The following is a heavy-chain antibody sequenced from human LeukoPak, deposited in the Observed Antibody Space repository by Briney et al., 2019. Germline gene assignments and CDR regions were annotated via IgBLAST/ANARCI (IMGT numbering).Heavy chain of an antibody. D-gene: IGHD3-16*02. Sequence: GRSLRLSCTASGFTFGDYAMSCVRQAPGKGLEWVGFIRSKAYGGTTEYAASVKGRFTISRDDSKSIAYLQMNSLKTEDTAVYYCTRVSRRGDYVWGSYRTLDYWGQGTLVTVSS. CDR2: IRSKAYGGTT. CDR3: TRVSRRGDYVWGSYRTLDY. J-gene: IGHJ4*02. V-gene: IGHV3-49*04. CDR1: GFTFGDYA.